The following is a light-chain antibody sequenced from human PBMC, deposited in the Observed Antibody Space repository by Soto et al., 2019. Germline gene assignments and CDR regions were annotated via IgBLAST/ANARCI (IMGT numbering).Light chain of an antibody. CDR3: QQRSNWPS. Sequence: EIVMTQSPATLSVSPGGRATLCCRASQSISDTLAWYQQKPGQAPRLLIYDASNRATGIPARFSGSGSGTDFTLTISSLEPEDFAVYYCQQRSNWPSFGPGTKVD. CDR2: DAS. J-gene: IGKJ3*01. CDR1: QSISDT. V-gene: IGKV3-11*01.